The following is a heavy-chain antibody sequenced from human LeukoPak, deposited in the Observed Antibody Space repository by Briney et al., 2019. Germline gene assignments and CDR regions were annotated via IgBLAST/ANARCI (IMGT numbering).Heavy chain of an antibody. CDR2: LYPGGNKA. CDR3: TSEVPRTSRFDH. Sequence: ASVKVSCKASGLTLTTIYMHWVRQAPGQGLEWVAVLYPGGNKAIYAQRFQGRFTLTRDTSTNTVYMEVTSLASEDTAIYYCTSEVPRTSRFDHWGQGTLVTVSS. D-gene: IGHD2-8*01. V-gene: IGHV1-46*01. CDR1: GLTLTTIY. J-gene: IGHJ4*02.